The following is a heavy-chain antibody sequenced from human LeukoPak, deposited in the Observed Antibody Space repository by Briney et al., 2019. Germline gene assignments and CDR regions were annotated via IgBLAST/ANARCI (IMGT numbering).Heavy chain of an antibody. CDR1: GGSISSYY. V-gene: IGHV4-59*01. D-gene: IGHD2-2*01. Sequence: SETLSLTCTVSGGSISSYYWSWIRQPPGKGLEWIGYIYYSGSTNYNPSLKSRVTISVDTSKNQFSLKLSSVTAADTAVYYCARWDIVVVPAAMGWFDPWGQGTLVTVSS. CDR3: ARWDIVVVPAAMGWFDP. CDR2: IYYSGST. J-gene: IGHJ5*02.